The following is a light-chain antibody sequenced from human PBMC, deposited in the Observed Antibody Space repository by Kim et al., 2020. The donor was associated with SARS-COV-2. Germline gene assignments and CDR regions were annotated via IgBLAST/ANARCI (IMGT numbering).Light chain of an antibody. CDR1: NIESKN. Sequence: SVALGRTARITCGGHNIESKNVHWYQQKPGQAPVLVIYRDNNRPSGIPERFSGSNAGNTATLTISRAQAGDEADYYCQVWDSSTYVFGTGTKVTVL. V-gene: IGLV3-9*01. CDR3: QVWDSSTYV. J-gene: IGLJ1*01. CDR2: RDN.